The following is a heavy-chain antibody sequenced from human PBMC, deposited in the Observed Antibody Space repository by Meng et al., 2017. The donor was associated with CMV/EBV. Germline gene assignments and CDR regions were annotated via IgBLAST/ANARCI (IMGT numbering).Heavy chain of an antibody. CDR3: ARGGLYYYGSGTRPPRAWFDP. D-gene: IGHD3-10*01. V-gene: IGHV1-8*03. Sequence: ASVKVSCKASGYTFTSYDINWVRQATGQGLEWMGWMNPNSGNTGYAQKFQGRVTITRNTSISTAYMELSSLRSEDTAVYYCARGGLYYYGSGTRPPRAWFDPWGQGTLVTVSS. CDR2: MNPNSGNT. J-gene: IGHJ5*02. CDR1: GYTFTSYD.